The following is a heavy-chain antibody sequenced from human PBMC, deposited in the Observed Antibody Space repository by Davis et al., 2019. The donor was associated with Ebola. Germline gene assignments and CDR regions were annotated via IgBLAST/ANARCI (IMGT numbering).Heavy chain of an antibody. CDR1: GGSIISSSSY. J-gene: IGHJ6*02. CDR3: ARDGAAAGIPHYYYYYGMDV. CDR2: IYYSGIT. Sequence: MPSETLSLTCTVSGGSIISSSSYWGWIRQPPRKGLEWIGSIYYSGITYYNPSLKSRVTISVDTSKNQFSLKLSSVTAADTAVYYCARDGAAAGIPHYYYYYGMDVWGQGTTVTVSS. D-gene: IGHD6-13*01. V-gene: IGHV4-39*02.